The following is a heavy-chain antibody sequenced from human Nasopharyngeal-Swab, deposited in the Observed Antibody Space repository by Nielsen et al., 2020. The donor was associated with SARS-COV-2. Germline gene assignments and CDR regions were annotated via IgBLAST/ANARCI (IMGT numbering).Heavy chain of an antibody. J-gene: IGHJ4*02. D-gene: IGHD3-22*01. Sequence: GGSLRLSCAISGFTFDDYAMHWVRQAPGKGLEWVSGISWNSGSIGYADSVKGRFTISRDNAKNSLYLQMNSLRAEDTALYYCAKLADYYDSSGQFDYWGQGTLVTVPS. V-gene: IGHV3-9*01. CDR2: ISWNSGSI. CDR3: AKLADYYDSSGQFDY. CDR1: GFTFDDYA.